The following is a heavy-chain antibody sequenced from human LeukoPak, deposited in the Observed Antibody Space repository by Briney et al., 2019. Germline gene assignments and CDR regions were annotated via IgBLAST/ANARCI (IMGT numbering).Heavy chain of an antibody. Sequence: GESLKISCKAFGYSFTSYWSGLGRQLPGEGLGLMGIIYSGDSDTRYSPSFQGQGTISADKSISTASLQWTSLKASDTAISYCARTHSSSWPYSFDYWGQGTLVTVSS. D-gene: IGHD6-13*01. CDR2: IYSGDSDT. V-gene: IGHV5-51*01. CDR3: ARTHSSSWPYSFDY. J-gene: IGHJ4*02. CDR1: GYSFTSYW.